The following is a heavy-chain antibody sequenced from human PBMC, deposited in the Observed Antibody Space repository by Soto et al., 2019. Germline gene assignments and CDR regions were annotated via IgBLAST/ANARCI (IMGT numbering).Heavy chain of an antibody. CDR1: GFTFSSYA. D-gene: IGHD3-22*01. V-gene: IGHV3-23*01. CDR3: AKAYYYSGVYYKQYFQH. CDR2: ISATGDTT. Sequence: EVQLLESGGGLVQPGGSLRLSCAASGFTFSSYAMNWVRQAPGKGLEWVSTISATGDTTYYADSVKGRFTISRDNSNNALYLQMNSLRAEDTAVYYCAKAYYYSGVYYKQYFQHWGQGTLVTLSS. J-gene: IGHJ1*01.